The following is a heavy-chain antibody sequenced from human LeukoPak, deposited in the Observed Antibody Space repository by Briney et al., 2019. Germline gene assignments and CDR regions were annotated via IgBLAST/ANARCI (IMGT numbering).Heavy chain of an antibody. CDR2: IYPGDSDT. Sequence: GESLKISWKGSGYSFTTYWIGWVRQMPGKGLEWMGIIYPGDSDTRYSRSFQGQVTISAGQSLNTAYLQRSNLKASDTAMYYCARGTLGVTALRKYFDYCSQGTLVTVSS. CDR1: GYSFTTYW. J-gene: IGHJ4*02. CDR3: ARGTLGVTALRKYFDY. V-gene: IGHV5-51*01. D-gene: IGHD2-21*02.